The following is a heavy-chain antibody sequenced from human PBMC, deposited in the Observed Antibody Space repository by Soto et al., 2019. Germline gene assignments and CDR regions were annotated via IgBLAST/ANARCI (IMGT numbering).Heavy chain of an antibody. CDR2: SSGSGSGGST. D-gene: IGHD4-4*01. J-gene: IGHJ4*02. CDR1: GFTFTNYA. Sequence: EVQLLESGGGLVQPGGSLRLSCAASGFTFTNYAMTWVRQAPGKGLEWVSISSGSGSGGSTNYADSVKGRFTISRDNSKNPLYLQMNSLRVEDTAVYYCAKDRDDYSNYVFDYWGQGTLVTVSS. CDR3: AKDRDDYSNYVFDY. V-gene: IGHV3-23*01.